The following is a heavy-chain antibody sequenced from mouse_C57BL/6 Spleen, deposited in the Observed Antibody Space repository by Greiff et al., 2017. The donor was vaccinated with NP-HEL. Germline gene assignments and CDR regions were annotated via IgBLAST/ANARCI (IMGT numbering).Heavy chain of an antibody. CDR1: GYTFTSYW. J-gene: IGHJ4*01. CDR3: AQAITTVVAYYAMDY. CDR2: IHPNSGST. D-gene: IGHD1-1*01. Sequence: VQLQQPGAELVKPGASVKLSCKASGYTFTSYWMHWVKQRPGQGLEWIGMIHPNSGSTNYNEKFKSKATLTVDKSSSTAYMQLSSLTSEDSAVYYCAQAITTVVAYYAMDYWGQGTSVTVSS. V-gene: IGHV1-64*01.